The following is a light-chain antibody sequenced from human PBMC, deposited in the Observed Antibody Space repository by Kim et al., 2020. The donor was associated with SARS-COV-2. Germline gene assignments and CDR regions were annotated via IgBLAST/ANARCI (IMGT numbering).Light chain of an antibody. CDR1: ETVSNK. CDR3: QQFKDWPPLT. V-gene: IGKV3D-15*01. J-gene: IGKJ4*01. CDR2: DAS. Sequence: GSPGERVPLPCRASETVSNKLAWYQQKPGQAPSLLIYDASSRAAGIPARFRGSGSGTEFTLTITSLQSEDSAVYYCQQFKDWPPLTFGGGTKLEI.